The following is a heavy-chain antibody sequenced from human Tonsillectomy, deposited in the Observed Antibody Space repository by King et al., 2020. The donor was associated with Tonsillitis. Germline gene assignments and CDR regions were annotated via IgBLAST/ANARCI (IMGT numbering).Heavy chain of an antibody. V-gene: IGHV3-30-3*01. CDR3: ARSLAYCSRSSCYNENGSFDY. CDR2: ISYEGTNE. Sequence: VQLVESGGGGVQTGRALRLSGAASGFTFSSYAMHWVRQTPGKGLEWVALISYEGTNEYYADSVKGRFTISRDNSKKTLYLQMNSLRTEDTAVYYCARSLAYCSRSSCYNENGSFDYWGQGTLVTVSS. CDR1: GFTFSSYA. D-gene: IGHD2-2*01. J-gene: IGHJ4*02.